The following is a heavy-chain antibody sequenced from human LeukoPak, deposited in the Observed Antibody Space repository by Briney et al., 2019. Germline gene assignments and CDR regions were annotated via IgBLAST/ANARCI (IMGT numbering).Heavy chain of an antibody. Sequence: GRSLRLSCAASGFTLSSYRMHWVPQTTGKGLEWAAAISYVRSNKYSADSVKGRFTISRDNSKNTLYLQMNSLRAEDTAVYYCAKDVLLWFGELLEPDYWGQGTLVTVSS. CDR1: GFTLSSYR. CDR2: ISYVRSNK. J-gene: IGHJ4*02. D-gene: IGHD3-10*01. CDR3: AKDVLLWFGELLEPDY. V-gene: IGHV3-30*18.